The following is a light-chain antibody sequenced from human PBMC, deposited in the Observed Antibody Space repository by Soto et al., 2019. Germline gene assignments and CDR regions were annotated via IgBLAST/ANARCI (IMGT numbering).Light chain of an antibody. CDR2: KAS. CDR3: QQYHSSPYT. CDR1: QSISSW. J-gene: IGKJ2*01. V-gene: IGKV1-5*03. Sequence: DIQMTQSPPTLSASVGDRVTITCRASQSISSWLAWYQQKPGKAPKPMIYKASSLESRVPSRFSGSRSGTEFTLTVSSLQPDDFASYYCQQYHSSPYTFGQGTKLEIK.